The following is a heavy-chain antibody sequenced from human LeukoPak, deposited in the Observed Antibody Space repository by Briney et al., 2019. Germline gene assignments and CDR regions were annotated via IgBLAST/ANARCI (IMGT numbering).Heavy chain of an antibody. D-gene: IGHD6-19*01. V-gene: IGHV3-53*01. CDR2: IYSGGST. Sequence: GGSLRLSCAASGFTVSSNYMSWVRQAPGKGLEWVSVIYSGGSTYYADSVKGRFTISRDNSKNTLYLQMNSLRAEDTAVYYCARIKRDSSVRRGRSDAFDIWGQGTMVTVSS. CDR3: ARIKRDSSVRRGRSDAFDI. CDR1: GFTVSSNY. J-gene: IGHJ3*02.